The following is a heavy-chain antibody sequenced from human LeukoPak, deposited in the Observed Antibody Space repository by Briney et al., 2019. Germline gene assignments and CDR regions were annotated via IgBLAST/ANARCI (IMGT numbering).Heavy chain of an antibody. Sequence: GGSLRLSCAASGFTFSSYEMNWVRQAPGKGLEWVSYIGNSGSIIYYADSVKGRFTISRDNAKNSLYLQMNSLRADDTAVYYCARDRQRLGSGWCPGLDYWGQGTLVTVSS. CDR3: ARDRQRLGSGWCPGLDY. CDR2: IGNSGSII. V-gene: IGHV3-48*03. J-gene: IGHJ4*02. CDR1: GFTFSSYE. D-gene: IGHD6-19*01.